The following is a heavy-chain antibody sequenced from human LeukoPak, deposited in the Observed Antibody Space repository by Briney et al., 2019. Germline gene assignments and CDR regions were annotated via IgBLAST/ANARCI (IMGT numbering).Heavy chain of an antibody. Sequence: GGSLRLSCAASGFTFSSYGMHWVRQAPGKGLEWVAVIWYDGSNKYYADSVKGRFTISRDNSKTTLYLQMNSLRAEDTAVYYCAKAVGSGSYYDDFDYWGQGTLVTVSS. J-gene: IGHJ4*02. D-gene: IGHD3-10*01. CDR2: IWYDGSNK. CDR3: AKAVGSGSYYDDFDY. CDR1: GFTFSSYG. V-gene: IGHV3-33*06.